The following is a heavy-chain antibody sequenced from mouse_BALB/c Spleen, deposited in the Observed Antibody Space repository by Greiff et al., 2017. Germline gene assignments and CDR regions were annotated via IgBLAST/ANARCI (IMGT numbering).Heavy chain of an antibody. CDR1: GFSLTGYG. CDR3: ARDGNYGGGMDY. J-gene: IGHJ4*01. D-gene: IGHD2-1*01. Sequence: QVQLKQSGPGLVPPSQCLSIPCTVSGFSLTGYGVNWVRQTPGTGLEWLGMIWGDGSTDNYSALISRLSISKDNSKSQVFLKMNSLQTDDTARYCVARDGNYGGGMDYWGQGTSVTVSS. V-gene: IGHV2-6-7*01. CDR2: IWGDGST.